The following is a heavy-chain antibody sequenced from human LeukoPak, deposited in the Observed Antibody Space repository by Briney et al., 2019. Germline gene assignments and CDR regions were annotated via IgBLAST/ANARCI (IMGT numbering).Heavy chain of an antibody. CDR1: GFTVSSNY. D-gene: IGHD6-19*01. CDR3: ARVDSASSGWSGAMDV. CDR2: IYSGGST. J-gene: IGHJ6*02. V-gene: IGHV3-53*04. Sequence: GGSLRLSGAASGFTVSSNYMSWVRQAPGKGLEWVSVIYSGGSTYYADSVKGRFTISRHNSKNTLYLQMNSLRAEDTAVYYCARVDSASSGWSGAMDVWGQGTTVTVSS.